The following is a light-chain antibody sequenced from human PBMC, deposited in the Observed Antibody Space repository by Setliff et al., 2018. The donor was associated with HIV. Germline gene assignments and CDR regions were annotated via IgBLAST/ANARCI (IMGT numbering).Light chain of an antibody. CDR3: TSYTSSSSLLYL. CDR1: SSDVGGYNY. J-gene: IGLJ1*01. V-gene: IGLV2-14*01. CDR2: EVS. Sequence: QSALAQPASVSGSPGQSITISCTGASSDVGGYNYVSWYQQHPVKAPKLMIYEVSNRPSGVSNRFSGSKSGNTASLTISGLQTEDEADYYCTSYTSSSSLLYLFGTGTKVTVL.